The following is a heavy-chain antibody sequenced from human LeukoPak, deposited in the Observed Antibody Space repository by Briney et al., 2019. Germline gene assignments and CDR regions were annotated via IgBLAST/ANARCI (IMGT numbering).Heavy chain of an antibody. D-gene: IGHD6-19*01. J-gene: IGHJ4*02. V-gene: IGHV3-23*01. Sequence: GGSLRLSCAASGFTFSTYALSWVRQAPGKGLEWVSTISGRGVTTYYADSVKGRFTISRDSSKNTLYLQVNSLRAEDTAVYYCARGYSSGWYAEGRFDYWGQGTLVTVSS. CDR2: ISGRGVTT. CDR3: ARGYSSGWYAEGRFDY. CDR1: GFTFSTYA.